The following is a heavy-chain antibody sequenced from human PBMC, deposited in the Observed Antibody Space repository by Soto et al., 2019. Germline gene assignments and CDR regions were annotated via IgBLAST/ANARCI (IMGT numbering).Heavy chain of an antibody. CDR1: GFTFSSYA. J-gene: IGHJ5*02. CDR2: ISGSSGST. Sequence: EVQLLESGGGLVQPGGSLRLSCAASGFTFSSYAMSWVRQAPGKGLEWVSAISGSSGSTYYADSVKGRFTISRDNSKNPLYLQMNSLRAEDTAVYYCAKDAAVAARLVIHTWFDPWGQGTLVTVSS. D-gene: IGHD6-6*01. CDR3: AKDAAVAARLVIHTWFDP. V-gene: IGHV3-23*01.